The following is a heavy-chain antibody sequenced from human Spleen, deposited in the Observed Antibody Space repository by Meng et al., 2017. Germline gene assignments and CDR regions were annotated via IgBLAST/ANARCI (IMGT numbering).Heavy chain of an antibody. Sequence: SETLSLTCTVSGGSISSSSYYWGWIRQPPGKGLEWIGSIYYSGSTYYNPSLKSRVTMSVDMSQNQFFLKLSSVTAADTAVYYCARLMIFFDSWGQGTLVTVSS. CDR3: ARLMIFFDS. CDR2: IYYSGST. CDR1: GGSISSSSYY. J-gene: IGHJ4*02. D-gene: IGHD3/OR15-3a*01. V-gene: IGHV4-39*07.